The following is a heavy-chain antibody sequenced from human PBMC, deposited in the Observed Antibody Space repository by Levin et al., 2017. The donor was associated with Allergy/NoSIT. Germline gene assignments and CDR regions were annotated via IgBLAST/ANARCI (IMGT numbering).Heavy chain of an antibody. CDR2: ISYDGSNK. V-gene: IGHV3-30-3*01. CDR1: GFTFRSYA. J-gene: IGHJ6*02. Sequence: LSLTCAASGFTFRSYAMHWVRQAPGKGLEWVAVISYDGSNKYYADSVKGRFTISRDNSKNTLYLQMNSLRAEDTAVYYCARDMVRGVINYYYYGMDVWGQGTTVTVSS. D-gene: IGHD3-10*01. CDR3: ARDMVRGVINYYYYGMDV.